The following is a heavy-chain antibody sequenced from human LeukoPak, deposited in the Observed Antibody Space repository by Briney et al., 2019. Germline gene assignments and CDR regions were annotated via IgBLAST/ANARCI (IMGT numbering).Heavy chain of an antibody. CDR2: INHSGST. Sequence: SETLSLTCAVYGGSFSGYYWSWIRQPPGKGLEWIGEINHSGSTNYNPSLKSRVTISVDTSKNQFSLKLSSVTAADTAVYYCATSEGYSSSWYSPVHFDYWGQGTLVTVSS. CDR1: GGSFSGYY. V-gene: IGHV4-34*09. D-gene: IGHD6-13*01. CDR3: ATSEGYSSSWYSPVHFDY. J-gene: IGHJ4*02.